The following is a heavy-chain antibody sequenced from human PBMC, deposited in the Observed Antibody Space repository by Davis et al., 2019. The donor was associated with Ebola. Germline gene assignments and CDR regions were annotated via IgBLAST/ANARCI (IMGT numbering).Heavy chain of an antibody. CDR1: GGSISSSNW. D-gene: IGHD6-13*01. V-gene: IGHV4-4*02. J-gene: IGHJ6*02. CDR3: ALYSSPRDNYYYYGMDV. Sequence: PSETLSLTCAVSGGSISSSNWWSWVRQPPGKGLEWIGEIYHSGSTNYNPSLKSRVTISVDKSKNQFSLKLSSVTAADTAVYYCALYSSPRDNYYYYGMDVWGQGTTVTVSS. CDR2: IYHSGST.